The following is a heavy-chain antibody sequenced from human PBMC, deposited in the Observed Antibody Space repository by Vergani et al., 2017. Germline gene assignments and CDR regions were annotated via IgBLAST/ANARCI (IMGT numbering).Heavy chain of an antibody. Sequence: QMQLQESGPGLVKASETLSLTCTVSGDSIISRSYYWGWIRQPPGKGLEWIGSIYNSGNGDSSSSLKSRVTISADTSKNQFSLRLTSVTAADTAVYYCESKRGACRAAYCHSYDFLGPGTLVGVSS. CDR1: GDSIISRSYY. CDR2: IYNSGNG. D-gene: IGHD2-15*01. V-gene: IGHV4-39*01. J-gene: IGHJ4*02. CDR3: ESKRGACRAAYCHSYDF.